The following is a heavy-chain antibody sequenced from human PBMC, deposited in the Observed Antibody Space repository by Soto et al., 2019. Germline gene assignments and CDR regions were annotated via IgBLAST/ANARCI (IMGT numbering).Heavy chain of an antibody. CDR1: GGSVSSGSYY. CDR3: ARVKAPRVFDY. V-gene: IGHV4-61*01. CDR2: IYYSGST. J-gene: IGHJ4*02. D-gene: IGHD6-6*01. Sequence: SETLSLTCTVSGGSVSSGSYYWSWIRQPPGKGLEWIGYIYYSGSTNYNPSLKSRVTISVDTSKNQFSLKLSSVTAADTAVYYCARVKAPRVFDYWGQGTLVTVSS.